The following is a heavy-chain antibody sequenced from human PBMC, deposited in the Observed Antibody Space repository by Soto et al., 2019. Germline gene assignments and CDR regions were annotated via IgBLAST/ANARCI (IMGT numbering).Heavy chain of an antibody. D-gene: IGHD6-19*01. CDR3: ARIHWAQSSLDY. CDR2: VTHSGTA. V-gene: IGHV4-30-2*01. Sequence: KPSETLSLTCAVSGGTIDSGAFSLSWIRQPPGKGLEWIGYVTHSGTAYSSPSLNGRLTLSVDSSQTQFSLKLASVTAADSAFYYCARIHWAQSSLDYWGRGILVTVSS. J-gene: IGHJ4*02. CDR1: GGTIDSGAFS.